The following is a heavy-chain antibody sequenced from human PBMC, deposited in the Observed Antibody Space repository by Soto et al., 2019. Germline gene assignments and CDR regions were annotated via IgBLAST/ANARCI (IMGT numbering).Heavy chain of an antibody. CDR1: GGFISSGGYY. CDR2: IYYSGST. D-gene: IGHD4-17*01. CDR3: ARGYGLPTLYWYFDP. V-gene: IGHV4-31*03. Sequence: QVQLQESGPGLVKPSQTLSLTCTVSGGFISSGGYYWRWIRQHPGKGLEWIGYIYYSGSTYYNPSLKSRVTITVDTSKHQFYRKLSSVTAADTAVYYCARGYGLPTLYWYFDPGGRGTLVTVSS. J-gene: IGHJ2*01.